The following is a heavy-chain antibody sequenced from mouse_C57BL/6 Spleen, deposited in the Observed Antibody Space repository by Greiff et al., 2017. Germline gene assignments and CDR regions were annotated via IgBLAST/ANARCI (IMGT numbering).Heavy chain of an antibody. CDR1: GFSLTSYG. D-gene: IGHD4-1*01. J-gene: IGHJ4*01. Sequence: VMLVESGPGLVQPSQSLSITCTVSGFSLTSYGVHWVRQSPGKGLEWLGVLWSGGSTDYNAAFISRLSISKDNSKSQVFFKMNSLQADDTAIYYCARGALTGTYAMDYWGQGASVTVAS. CDR3: ARGALTGTYAMDY. CDR2: LWSGGST. V-gene: IGHV2-2*01.